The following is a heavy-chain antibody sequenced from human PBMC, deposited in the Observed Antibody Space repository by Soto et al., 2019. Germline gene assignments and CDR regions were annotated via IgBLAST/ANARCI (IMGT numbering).Heavy chain of an antibody. CDR2: IYHSGTT. J-gene: IGHJ4*02. D-gene: IGHD2-15*01. V-gene: IGHV4-30-2*01. Sequence: PSETLSLTCTVSGGSIGNDDYSWSWVRQPPGKGLEWIGYIYHSGTTYYNPSLTCRVTISVDGSNNQFSLKLTSMTAADTAVYYCATVIPATRYFAYWGQGILVTVSS. CDR3: ATVIPATRYFAY. CDR1: GGSIGNDDYS.